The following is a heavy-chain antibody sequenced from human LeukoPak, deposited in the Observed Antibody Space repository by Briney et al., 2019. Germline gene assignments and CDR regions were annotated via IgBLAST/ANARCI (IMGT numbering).Heavy chain of an antibody. CDR1: GGSFSGYY. CDR2: INHSGST. CDR3: ARDPGFAAGSSRRYYYYYYMDV. J-gene: IGHJ6*03. Sequence: PSETLSLTCAVYGGSFSGYYWSWIRQPPGKGLEWIGEINHSGSTNYNPSLKSRVTISVDTSKNQFSLKLSSVTAADTAVYYCARDPGFAAGSSRRYYYYYYMDVWGKGTTVTVSS. D-gene: IGHD6-13*01. V-gene: IGHV4-34*01.